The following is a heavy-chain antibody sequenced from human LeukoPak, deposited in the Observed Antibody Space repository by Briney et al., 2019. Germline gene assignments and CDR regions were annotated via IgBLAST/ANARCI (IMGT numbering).Heavy chain of an antibody. CDR1: GGSISSSSHS. D-gene: IGHD6-6*01. V-gene: IGHV4-39*01. J-gene: IGHJ1*01. CDR3: ARHLYRSIAVIQY. Sequence: PSETLSLTCSVSGGSISSSSHSWGWIRQPPGMGLEWIGSIYYSGSTYYNPSLKSRLTISVDTSKNQFSLKQSSVTAADTAVYYCARHLYRSIAVIQYWGQGTLVTVFS. CDR2: IYYSGST.